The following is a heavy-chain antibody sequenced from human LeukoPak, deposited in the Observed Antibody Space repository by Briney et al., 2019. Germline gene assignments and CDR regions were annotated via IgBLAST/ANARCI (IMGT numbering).Heavy chain of an antibody. D-gene: IGHD3-10*01. CDR3: ARDSGTAGEVKFDP. Sequence: PSETLSLTCAVYGGSFSGYYWSWIRQPPGKGLEWIGRIYGSGSTDYNPSLKSRVTISIDTSKNQFSLNLISVTAADTAVYYCARDSGTAGEVKFDPWGQGTLVTVSS. CDR2: IYGSGST. J-gene: IGHJ5*02. V-gene: IGHV4-34*11. CDR1: GGSFSGYY.